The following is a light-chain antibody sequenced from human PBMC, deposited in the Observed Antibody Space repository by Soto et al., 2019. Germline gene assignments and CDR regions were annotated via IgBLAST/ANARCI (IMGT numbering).Light chain of an antibody. CDR1: QSVSSTY. CDR3: RHYINSQWT. J-gene: IGKJ1*01. CDR2: AAS. Sequence: EIVLTQSPGTLSLSPGERATLSCRPSQSVSSTYLDWYQQKPGQAPRLLIYAASSRATGIPDRFRGGASATDFTLTISRLEPEDFAVYYCRHYINSQWTFGQGTKVEI. V-gene: IGKV3-20*01.